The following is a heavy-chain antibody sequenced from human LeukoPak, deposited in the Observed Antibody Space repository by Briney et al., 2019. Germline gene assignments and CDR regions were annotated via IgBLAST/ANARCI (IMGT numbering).Heavy chain of an antibody. CDR3: ARSSAGYAKPNFDY. J-gene: IGHJ4*02. Sequence: GGSLRLSCAASGFTFSSYWMNWVRQAPGKGLEWVSYISSSSSTIYYADSVKGRFTISRDNAKNSLYLQMNSLRAEDTAVYYCARSSAGYAKPNFDYWGQGTLVTVSS. V-gene: IGHV3-48*01. CDR1: GFTFSSYW. D-gene: IGHD5-12*01. CDR2: ISSSSSTI.